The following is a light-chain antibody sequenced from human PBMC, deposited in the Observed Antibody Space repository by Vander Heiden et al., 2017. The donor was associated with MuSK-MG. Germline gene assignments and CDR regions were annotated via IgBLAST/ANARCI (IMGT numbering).Light chain of an antibody. CDR1: SLRSYY. J-gene: IGLJ2*01. CDR2: GKN. V-gene: IGLV3-19*01. Sequence: SSELTQDPAVSVALGQTVRITCQGDSLRSYYASWYQQNPGQAPVLVIYGKNTRPSGIPDRFSGSSSGNTASLTITGAQAEDEADYYCNSRDSSGNLVVFGGGTKLTVL. CDR3: NSRDSSGNLVV.